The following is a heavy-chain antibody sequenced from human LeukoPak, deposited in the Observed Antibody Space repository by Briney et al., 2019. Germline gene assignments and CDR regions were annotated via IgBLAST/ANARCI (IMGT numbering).Heavy chain of an antibody. D-gene: IGHD3-22*01. CDR2: IYNGGDT. CDR3: ARDWDDGRAERPA. V-gene: IGHV3-53*01. J-gene: IGHJ5*02. CDR1: GFTVSGNY. Sequence: QSGGSLRLSCAASGFTVSGNYMSWFRQAPGKGLECVAVIYNGGDTYYADSVKGRFTISRDKSKNGLYLQMNSLRAEDTAVYYCARDWDDGRAERPAWGQGTLVTVSS.